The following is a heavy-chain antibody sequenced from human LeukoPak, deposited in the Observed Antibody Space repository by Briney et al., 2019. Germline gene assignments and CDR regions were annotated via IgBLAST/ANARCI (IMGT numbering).Heavy chain of an antibody. CDR1: GGTFSSYA. CDR2: IIPIFGTA. D-gene: IGHD6-19*01. Sequence: GASVKVSCKASGGTFSSYAISWVRQAPGQGLEWMGGIIPIFGTANYAQKFQGRVTITADESTSTAYMELSSLRSEDTAVYYCARDNPQGSGHDYWGQGTLVTVSS. V-gene: IGHV1-69*13. CDR3: ARDNPQGSGHDY. J-gene: IGHJ4*02.